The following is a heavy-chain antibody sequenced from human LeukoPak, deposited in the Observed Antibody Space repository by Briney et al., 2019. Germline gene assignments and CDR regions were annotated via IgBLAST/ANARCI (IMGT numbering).Heavy chain of an antibody. V-gene: IGHV3-43*02. CDR1: GFTFDDYA. D-gene: IGHD3-22*01. CDR2: ISGDGGST. J-gene: IGHJ4*02. CDR3: AKGFYDTSGYYDYFDY. Sequence: GGSLRLSCAASGFTFDDYAMHWVRQAPGKGLEWVSLISGDGGSTYYADSVKGRFTISRDNSKNTLYLQMSSLRAEDTAVYYCAKGFYDTSGYYDYFDYWGQGTLVTVSS.